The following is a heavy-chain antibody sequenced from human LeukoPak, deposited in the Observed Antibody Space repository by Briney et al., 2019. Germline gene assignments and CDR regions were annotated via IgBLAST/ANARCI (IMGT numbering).Heavy chain of an antibody. CDR2: IWYDGSNK. J-gene: IGHJ4*02. Sequence: SGRSLRLSCAASGFTFSSYGMHWVRQAPGKGLEGVAVIWYDGSNKYYAASVKGRFTISRDNSKNTLYLQMNSLRAEDTAVYYCARGRGSSSWYYFDYWGQGTLVTVSS. D-gene: IGHD6-13*01. V-gene: IGHV3-33*08. CDR1: GFTFSSYG. CDR3: ARGRGSSSWYYFDY.